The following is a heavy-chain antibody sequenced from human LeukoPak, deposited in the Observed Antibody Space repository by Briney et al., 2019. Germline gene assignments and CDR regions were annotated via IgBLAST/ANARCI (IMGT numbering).Heavy chain of an antibody. CDR1: GFTFDDYA. CDR3: ARSIRISEYFDY. J-gene: IGHJ4*02. CDR2: ISWNSGSI. V-gene: IGHV3-9*01. D-gene: IGHD1-14*01. Sequence: GRSLRLSCAASGFTFDDYAMHWVRQAPGKGLEWVSGISWNSGSIGYADSVKGRFTISRDNAKNSLYLQMNSLRAEDTALYYCARSIRISEYFDYWGQGTRVTVSS.